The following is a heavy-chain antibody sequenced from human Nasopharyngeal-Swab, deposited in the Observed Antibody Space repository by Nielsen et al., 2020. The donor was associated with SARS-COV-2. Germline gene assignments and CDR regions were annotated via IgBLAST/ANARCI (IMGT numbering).Heavy chain of an antibody. J-gene: IGHJ6*03. CDR2: SRVYNSNT. V-gene: IGHV1-18*01. Sequence: ASVKASCKASGYTFANYGISCERQAPGEGLEWVGWSRVYNSNTNYGQRVQGRATMTTDTYTNTAYMELRSLRSDDTAVYYCACSASGYSSSWYYYYYMDVWGKGTTVTVSS. CDR3: ACSASGYSSSWYYYYYMDV. D-gene: IGHD6-13*01. CDR1: GYTFANYG.